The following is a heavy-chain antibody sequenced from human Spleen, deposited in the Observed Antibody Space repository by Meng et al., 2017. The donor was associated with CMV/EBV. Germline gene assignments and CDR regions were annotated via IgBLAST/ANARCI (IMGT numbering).Heavy chain of an antibody. CDR2: AYPGDSDI. V-gene: IGHV5-51*01. CDR1: GYNFANYW. Sequence: KGSGYNFANYWIAWVRQMPGKGLEWMGDAYPGDSDIRYSPSFQGQVTISADKSITTASLQWSSLKASDTAMYYCARSTSSSSFHFDSWGQGTLVTVSS. CDR3: ARSTSSSSFHFDS. J-gene: IGHJ4*02. D-gene: IGHD6-19*01.